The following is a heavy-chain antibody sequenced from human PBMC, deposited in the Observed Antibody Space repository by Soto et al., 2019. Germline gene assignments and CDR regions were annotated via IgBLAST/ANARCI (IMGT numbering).Heavy chain of an antibody. V-gene: IGHV1-8*01. J-gene: IGHJ6*03. CDR2: MNPNSGDT. Sequence: QVQLVQSGAEVKKPGASVKVSCKASGYTFSSYDINWVRQATGQGLEWMGWMNPNSGDTNYPQKCHARVTMTRNTAIATAYMELSSLRSEDTAVYYCARGLKLTTPLRRGVNPYYYYYMDVWGEGTTVTVSS. CDR1: GYTFSSYD. D-gene: IGHD3-10*01. CDR3: ARGLKLTTPLRRGVNPYYYYYMDV.